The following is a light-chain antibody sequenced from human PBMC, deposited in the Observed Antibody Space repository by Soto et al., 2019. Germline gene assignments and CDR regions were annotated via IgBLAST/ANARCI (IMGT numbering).Light chain of an antibody. Sequence: DIVMTQSPDSLAVSLGERATINCKSSQSVLYSSNNKNFLAWYQQKPGQPPKLLIYWASTRESGVPDRFSGSGSGTDFTLTISSLQAEDVAGYYCQQSYGTPYTFGQGTKLEIK. CDR2: WAS. CDR3: QQSYGTPYT. CDR1: QSVLYSSNNKNF. V-gene: IGKV4-1*01. J-gene: IGKJ2*01.